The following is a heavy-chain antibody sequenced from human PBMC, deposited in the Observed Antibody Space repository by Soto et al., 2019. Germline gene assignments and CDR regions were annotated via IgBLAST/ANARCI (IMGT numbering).Heavy chain of an antibody. D-gene: IGHD3-3*01. CDR2: IYYSGST. CDR3: ARLSPSITIFGVVPKSHFDY. Sequence: QLQLQESGPGLVKPSETLSLTCTVSGGSISSSSYYWGWIRQPPGKGLEWIGSIYYSGSTYCNPSLKSRVTISVDTSKNQFSLKLSSVTAADTAVYYCARLSPSITIFGVVPKSHFDYWGQGTLVTVSS. V-gene: IGHV4-39*01. CDR1: GGSISSSSYY. J-gene: IGHJ4*02.